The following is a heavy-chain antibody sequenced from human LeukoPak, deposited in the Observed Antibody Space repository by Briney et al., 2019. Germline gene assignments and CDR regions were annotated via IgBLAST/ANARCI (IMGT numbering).Heavy chain of an antibody. J-gene: IGHJ4*02. CDR3: AASPAAMPNAIDY. CDR1: GFTFDDYA. Sequence: PGGSLRLSCAASGFTFDDYAMHWVRQAPGKGLEWVSGISWNSGSIGYADSVKGRFTISRDNAKNSLYLQMNSLRAEDTALYYCAASPAAMPNAIDYWGQGTLVTVSS. CDR2: ISWNSGSI. V-gene: IGHV3-9*01. D-gene: IGHD2-2*01.